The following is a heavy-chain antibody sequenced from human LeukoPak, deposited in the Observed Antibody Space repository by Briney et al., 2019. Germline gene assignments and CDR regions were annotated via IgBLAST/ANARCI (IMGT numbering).Heavy chain of an antibody. CDR3: ARVGATWDDAFGI. V-gene: IGHV5-51*01. Sequence: GESLQISCKGSGYSFTSYWIGWVRPMPGKGLEWMGIIYPGDSDTRYSPSFQGQVTISADKSISTAYLQWSSLKASDTAMYYCARVGATWDDAFGIWGQGTMVTVSS. CDR2: IYPGDSDT. CDR1: GYSFTSYW. J-gene: IGHJ3*02. D-gene: IGHD1-26*01.